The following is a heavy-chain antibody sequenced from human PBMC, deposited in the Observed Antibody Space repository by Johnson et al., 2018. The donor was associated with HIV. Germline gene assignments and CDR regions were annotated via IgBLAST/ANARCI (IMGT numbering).Heavy chain of an antibody. V-gene: IGHV3-30*02. CDR2: IRFDGSNE. J-gene: IGHJ3*02. Sequence: QMLLVESGGGVVQPGGSLRLSCAASGFTFSSYGMHWVRQAPGKGLEWVAFIRFDGSNEYYADSVKGRFTISRDNAKNTLYLQMNSLRAEDTAVYYCARERIGYSSSGDAFDIWGQGTMVTVSS. CDR3: ARERIGYSSSGDAFDI. CDR1: GFTFSSYG. D-gene: IGHD6-13*01.